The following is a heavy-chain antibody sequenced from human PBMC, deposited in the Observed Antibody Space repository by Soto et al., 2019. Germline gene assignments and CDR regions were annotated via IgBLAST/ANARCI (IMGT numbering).Heavy chain of an antibody. CDR2: IWYDGSNK. D-gene: IGHD3-3*01. J-gene: IGHJ6*02. Sequence: PGGSLRLSCAASGFTFSSYGMHWVRQAPGKGLEWVAVIWYDGSNKYYADSVKGRFTISRDNSKNTLYLQMNSLRAEDTAMYYCARDXKDYDFWSGYMPLGMDVWGQGTTVTVSS. V-gene: IGHV3-33*01. CDR1: GFTFSSYG. CDR3: ARDXKDYDFWSGYMPLGMDV.